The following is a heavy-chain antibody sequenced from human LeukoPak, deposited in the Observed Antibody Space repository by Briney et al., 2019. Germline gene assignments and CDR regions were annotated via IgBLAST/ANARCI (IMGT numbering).Heavy chain of an antibody. D-gene: IGHD3/OR15-3a*01. J-gene: IGHJ4*02. CDR3: ARHKTVDWLLLESVVYYFDY. CDR2: IYHSGST. CDR1: GGSISSSNW. Sequence: PSGTLSLTCAVSGGSISSSNWWSWVRQPPGKGLEWIGEIYHSGSTNYNPSLKSRVTISVDKSKNQFSLKLSSVTAADTAVYYCARHKTVDWLLLESVVYYFDYWGQGTLVTVSS. V-gene: IGHV4-4*02.